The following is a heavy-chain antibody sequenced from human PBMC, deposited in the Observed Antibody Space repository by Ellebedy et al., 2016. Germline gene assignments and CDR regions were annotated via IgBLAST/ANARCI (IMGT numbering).Heavy chain of an antibody. CDR2: ISGTGGIT. D-gene: IGHD3-22*01. V-gene: IGHV3-23*01. Sequence: GESLKISCAASGFTFRTYAMTWVRRASGKGLEWVSGISGTGGITHYADSVKGRFTISRDNSRNTLYLQMNSLRAEDTALYYCAKSTHRDGGGYYPDYGMDVWGQGTTVIVS. CDR1: GFTFRTYA. CDR3: AKSTHRDGGGYYPDYGMDV. J-gene: IGHJ6*02.